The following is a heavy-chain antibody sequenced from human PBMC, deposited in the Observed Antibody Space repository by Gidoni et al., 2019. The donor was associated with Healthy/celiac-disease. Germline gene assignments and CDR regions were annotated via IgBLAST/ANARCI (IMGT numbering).Heavy chain of an antibody. CDR3: ARVLRDETYYYYYYMDV. J-gene: IGHJ6*03. V-gene: IGHV1-69*06. Sequence: QVQLVQSGAEVKKPGSSVKVSCKASGGTFSSYAISWVRQAPGQGLEWMGGIIPIFGTANYAQKFQGRVTITADKSTSTAYMELSSLRSEDTAVYYCARVLRDETYYYYYYMDVWGKGTTVTVSS. CDR2: IIPIFGTA. CDR1: GGTFSSYA.